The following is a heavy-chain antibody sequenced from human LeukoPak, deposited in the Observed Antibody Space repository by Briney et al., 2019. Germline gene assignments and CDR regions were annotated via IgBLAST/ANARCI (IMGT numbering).Heavy chain of an antibody. CDR2: ISYDGSNE. J-gene: IGHJ6*03. CDR3: AKDSFDYVWRSYQAFNYYMDV. Sequence: GGSLRLSCATSGFTFDNYAIHWVRQAPGKGLEWVAVISYDGSNEYYAESVKGRFTISRDNAKNSLYLQMNSLRAEDTAVYYCAKDSFDYVWRSYQAFNYYMDVWGKGTTVIISS. D-gene: IGHD3-16*02. CDR1: GFTFDNYA. V-gene: IGHV3-30*04.